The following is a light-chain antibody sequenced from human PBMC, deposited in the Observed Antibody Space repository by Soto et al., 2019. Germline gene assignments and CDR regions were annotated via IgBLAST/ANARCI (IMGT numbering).Light chain of an antibody. CDR1: QSISNY. J-gene: IGKJ2*01. CDR2: AAS. CDR3: QQSYSTPYT. Sequence: DIQMTQSPSSLSASVGDRVTITCRASQSISNYLNWYQQKPGKAPKLLIYAASSWQSGVPSRFSGSGSGTDFTLTISSLQPEDFATYYCQQSYSTPYTFCQGTRLEIK. V-gene: IGKV1-39*01.